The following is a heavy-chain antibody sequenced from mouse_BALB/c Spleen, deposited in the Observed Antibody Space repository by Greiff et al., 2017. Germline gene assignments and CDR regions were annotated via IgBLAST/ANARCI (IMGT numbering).Heavy chain of an antibody. Sequence: QVQLKESGAELMKPGASVKISCKATGYTFSSYWIEWVKQRPGHGLEWIGEILPGSGSTNYNEKFKGKATFTADTSSNTAYMQLSSLTSEDSAVYYCARRQLGLRLAYWGQGTLVTVSA. V-gene: IGHV1-9*01. D-gene: IGHD3-2*01. CDR2: ILPGSGST. J-gene: IGHJ3*01. CDR3: ARRQLGLRLAY. CDR1: GYTFSSYW.